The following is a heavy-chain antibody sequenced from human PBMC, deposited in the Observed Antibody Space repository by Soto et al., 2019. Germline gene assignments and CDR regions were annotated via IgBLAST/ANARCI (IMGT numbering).Heavy chain of an antibody. V-gene: IGHV1-69*01. Sequence: QVQLVQSGAEVKKPGSSVKVSCKASGGTFSSYAISWVRQAPGQGLEWMGGIIPIVGTANYSQKFQGRVTITADESTSTAYMELSSLRSEDTAVYYCARPKTTVVTESGGGFDYWGQGTLVTVSS. CDR2: IIPIVGTA. J-gene: IGHJ4*02. CDR3: ARPKTTVVTESGGGFDY. CDR1: GGTFSSYA. D-gene: IGHD4-17*01.